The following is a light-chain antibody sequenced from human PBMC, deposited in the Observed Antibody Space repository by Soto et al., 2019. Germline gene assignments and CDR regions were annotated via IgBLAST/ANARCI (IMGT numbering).Light chain of an antibody. CDR2: EVR. CDR3: SSYTSSSTWV. V-gene: IGLV2-14*01. CDR1: SSDVGAYNY. J-gene: IGLJ3*02. Sequence: QSALTQPASVSGSPGQSITISCTGTSSDVGAYNYVSWYQQHPGKAPKLMIYEVRNRPSGVSDRFSGSRSGNTASLTISGLQAEDESAYYCSSYTSSSTWVFGGGTKVTVL.